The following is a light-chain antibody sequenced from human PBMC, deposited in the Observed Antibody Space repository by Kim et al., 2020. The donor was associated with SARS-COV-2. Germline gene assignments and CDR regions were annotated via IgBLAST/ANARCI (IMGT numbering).Light chain of an antibody. Sequence: ASVGDRVTITCRASQCISSRLAWYQQEPGKAPKLLIYLASTLQSGVPSRFSGSGSATEFTLTVSSLQPEDFATYYCQQSTSYPITFGGGTKVDIK. CDR2: LAS. CDR3: QQSTSYPIT. J-gene: IGKJ4*01. CDR1: QCISSR. V-gene: IGKV1-9*01.